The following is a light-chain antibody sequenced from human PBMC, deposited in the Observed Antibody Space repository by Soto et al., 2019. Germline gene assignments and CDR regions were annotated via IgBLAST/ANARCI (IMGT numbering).Light chain of an antibody. CDR3: QQRSNWPWT. J-gene: IGKJ1*01. CDR2: DAS. Sequence: LLTQSRAPLALSPGERAHLCCQASQRISSYLGWYQQKPGQDTRLLIYDASNRATGIPVRVICSGSRTNDTLTITNLEHADFAIYSCQQRSNWPWTFGQGTKVDIK. V-gene: IGKV3-11*01. CDR1: QRISSY.